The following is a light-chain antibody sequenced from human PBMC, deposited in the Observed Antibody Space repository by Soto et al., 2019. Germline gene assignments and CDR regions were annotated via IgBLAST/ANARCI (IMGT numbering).Light chain of an antibody. CDR2: GAF. J-gene: IGKJ5*01. Sequence: EIVLTQSPATLSLSPGERATLSCRASPSVTNFLAWYQQKPGQAPRLLIYGAFNRATGIPARFSDSGSGTDYPPTISRLEPEDSAFYYYQQGNTWPPLTFGQGTRVEI. V-gene: IGKV3-11*01. CDR1: PSVTNF. CDR3: QQGNTWPPLT.